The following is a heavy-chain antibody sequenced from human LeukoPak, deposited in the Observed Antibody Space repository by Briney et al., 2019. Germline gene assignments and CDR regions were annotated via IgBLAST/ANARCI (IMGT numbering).Heavy chain of an antibody. V-gene: IGHV3-48*03. Sequence: GGSLRLSCVASGSTFSNNEMNVVRQAPGKGLEWVSYISSSGSYIYYVDSVKGRFTISRDNAKNSLYLQMNSLRADDTAVYYCARGRDGYNFDYWGQGTLVTVSS. CDR3: ARGRDGYNFDY. D-gene: IGHD5-24*01. J-gene: IGHJ4*02. CDR2: ISSSGSYI. CDR1: GSTFSNNE.